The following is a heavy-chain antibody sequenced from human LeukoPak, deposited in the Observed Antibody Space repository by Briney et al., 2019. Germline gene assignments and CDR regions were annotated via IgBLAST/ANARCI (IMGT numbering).Heavy chain of an antibody. D-gene: IGHD2-15*01. CDR2: IYYSGST. CDR3: ARDLVRGYCSGGSRYPSWFDP. CDR1: GGSISSYY. J-gene: IGHJ5*02. Sequence: SETLSLTCTVSGGSISSYYWSWIRQPPGKGLEWIGYIYYSGSTNYNPSLKSRVTISVDTSKNQFSLKLSSVTAADTAVCYCARDLVRGYCSGGSRYPSWFDPWGQGTLVTVSS. V-gene: IGHV4-59*01.